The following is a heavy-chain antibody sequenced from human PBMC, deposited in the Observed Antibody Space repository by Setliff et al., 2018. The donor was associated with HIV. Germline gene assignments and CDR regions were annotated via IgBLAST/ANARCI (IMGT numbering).Heavy chain of an antibody. CDR2: ISAYNGNT. Sequence: ASVKVSCKASGYTFTSYGISWVRQAPGQGLEWMGWISAYNGNTNYAQKLQGRVTMTTGTSTSTAYMELRSLRSDDTAVYYCARGPPIVVIPAALLTFDYWGRGTLVTVSS. D-gene: IGHD2-2*01. CDR3: ARGPPIVVIPAALLTFDY. V-gene: IGHV1-18*01. J-gene: IGHJ4*02. CDR1: GYTFTSYG.